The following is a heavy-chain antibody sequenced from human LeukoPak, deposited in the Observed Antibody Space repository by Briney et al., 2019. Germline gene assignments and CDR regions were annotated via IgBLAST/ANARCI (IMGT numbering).Heavy chain of an antibody. D-gene: IGHD3-9*01. CDR3: ARDPAYYDILTGYSPARYFDL. CDR2: IYTSGST. Sequence: SETLSLTCTVSGGSISSGSYYWSWIRQPAGKGLEWIGRIYTSGSTNYNPSLKSRVTISVDTSKNQFSLKLSSVTAADTAVYYCARDPAYYDILTGYSPARYFDLWGRGTLVTVSS. V-gene: IGHV4-61*02. J-gene: IGHJ2*01. CDR1: GGSISSGSYY.